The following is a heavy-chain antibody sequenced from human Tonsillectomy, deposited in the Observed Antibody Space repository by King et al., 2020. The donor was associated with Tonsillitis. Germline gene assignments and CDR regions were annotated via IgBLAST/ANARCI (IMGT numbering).Heavy chain of an antibody. CDR2: ISGGGGSA. CDR1: GFTFSSYD. J-gene: IGHJ4*02. CDR3: ARDITRIHYYYDSSGYYYPFDY. D-gene: IGHD3-22*01. V-gene: IGHV3-23*04. Sequence: VQLVESGGGLVQPGGSLRLSCAASGFTFSSYDMSWVRQAPGKGLEWVSAISGGGGSAYYADSVKGRFTISRDNPKNTLYLQMNSLRAEDTAVYYCARDITRIHYYYDSSGYYYPFDYWGQGTLVTVSS.